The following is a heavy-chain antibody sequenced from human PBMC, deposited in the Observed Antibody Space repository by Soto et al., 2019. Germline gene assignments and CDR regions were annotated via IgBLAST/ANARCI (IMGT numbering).Heavy chain of an antibody. CDR1: GFTFSSYG. V-gene: IGHV3-30*18. D-gene: IGHD3-3*02. J-gene: IGHJ6*02. CDR3: AKDRIFGVVIGYYYYYGMDV. Sequence: PGGSLRLSCAASGFTFSSYGMHWVRQAPGKGLEWVAVISYDGSNKYYADSVKGRFTISRDNSKNTLYLQMNSLRAEDTAVYYCAKDRIFGVVIGYYYYYGMDVWGQGTTVTVSS. CDR2: ISYDGSNK.